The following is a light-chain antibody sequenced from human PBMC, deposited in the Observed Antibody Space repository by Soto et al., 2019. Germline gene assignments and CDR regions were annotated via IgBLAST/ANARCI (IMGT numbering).Light chain of an antibody. CDR2: DAS. CDR3: QQYNSYSWT. V-gene: IGKV1-5*01. Sequence: DIQMTQSPSTLSASVGERVTNTCRASQSINNWLAWYQQKPGKAPKLLIYDASSLESVVPSRFSGSGSGTEFTFTISSLQPDDFATYYCQQYNSYSWTFGQGTKV. J-gene: IGKJ1*01. CDR1: QSINNW.